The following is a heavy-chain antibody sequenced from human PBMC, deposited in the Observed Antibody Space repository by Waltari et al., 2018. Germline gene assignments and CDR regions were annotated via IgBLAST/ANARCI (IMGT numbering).Heavy chain of an antibody. V-gene: IGHV3-66*02. J-gene: IGHJ6*02. D-gene: IGHD5-12*01. CDR1: GFTVGRNN. Sequence: DVHLVESGGSLVQPGCSLRHDCAASGFTVGRNNMSCDGQAPGKGLEWVSVIYSGGSTYYADSVKGRFTISRDNSKNTLYLQMNSLRAEDTAVYYCARESRDGYNREGMDVWGQGTTVTVSS. CDR3: ARESRDGYNREGMDV. CDR2: IYSGGST.